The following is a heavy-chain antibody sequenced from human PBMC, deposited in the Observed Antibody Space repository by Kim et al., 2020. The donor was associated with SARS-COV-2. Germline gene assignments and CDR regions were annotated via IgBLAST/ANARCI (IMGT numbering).Heavy chain of an antibody. D-gene: IGHD3-3*01. V-gene: IGHV4-39*01. Sequence: SETLSLTCTVSGGSISSSSYYWGWIRQPPGKGLEWIGSIYYSGSTYYNPSLKSRVTISVDTSKNQFSLKLSSVTAADTAVYYCARRGLYYDCWSGYYKGGFFDYWGQGTRVTVSS. CDR3: ARRGLYYDCWSGYYKGGFFDY. J-gene: IGHJ4*02. CDR1: GGSISSSSYY. CDR2: IYYSGST.